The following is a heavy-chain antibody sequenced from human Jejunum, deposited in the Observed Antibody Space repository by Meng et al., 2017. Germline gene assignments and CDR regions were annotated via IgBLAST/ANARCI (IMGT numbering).Heavy chain of an antibody. V-gene: IGHV5-51*01. J-gene: IGHJ4*02. Sequence: GESLKISCQTSGYSLTSYWIAWVRQMPGKGLEWMGIIYPDDSDSRYSPSFQGQVTISADKSINTAYLQWSSLKASDTAMYYCARTSYNGHESSYFDYWGQGTRVTGSS. CDR1: GYSLTSYW. D-gene: IGHD2-8*01. CDR3: ARTSYNGHESSYFDY. CDR2: IYPDDSDS.